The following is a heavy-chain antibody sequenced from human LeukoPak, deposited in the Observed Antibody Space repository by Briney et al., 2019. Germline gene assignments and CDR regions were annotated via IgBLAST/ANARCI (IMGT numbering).Heavy chain of an antibody. CDR2: ISGSGGST. J-gene: IGHJ4*02. CDR3: APVDGYCSGGSCSY. V-gene: IGHV3-23*01. CDR1: GFTFSSYA. D-gene: IGHD2-15*01. Sequence: GGSLRLSCAASGFTFSSYAMSWVRQARGKGLEWVSAISGSGGSTYYADSVKGRFTISRDNSKNTLYLQMNSLRAEDTAVYYCAPVDGYCSGGSCSYWGQGTLVTVSS.